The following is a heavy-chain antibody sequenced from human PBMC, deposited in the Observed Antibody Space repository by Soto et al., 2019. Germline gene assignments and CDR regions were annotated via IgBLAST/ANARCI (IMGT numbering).Heavy chain of an antibody. J-gene: IGHJ5*02. D-gene: IGHD1-26*01. CDR3: ARKVGFTRDPNWFDP. CDR2: ISAYNGNT. Sequence: ASVKVSCKASGVTFTNYAINWVRQAPGQGLEWMGWISAYNGNTNYAQKLQGRVTMTTDTSTSTAYMELRSLRSDDTAVYYCARKVGFTRDPNWFDPWGQGTLVTVSS. CDR1: GVTFTNYA. V-gene: IGHV1-18*01.